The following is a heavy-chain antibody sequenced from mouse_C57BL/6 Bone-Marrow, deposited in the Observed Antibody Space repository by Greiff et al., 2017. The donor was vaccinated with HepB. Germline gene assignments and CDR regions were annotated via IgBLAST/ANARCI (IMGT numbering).Heavy chain of an antibody. J-gene: IGHJ4*01. V-gene: IGHV1-72*01. Sequence: QVQLKQPGAELVKPGASVKLSCKASGYTFTSYWMHWVKQRPGRGLEWIGRIDPNSGGTKYNEKFKSKATLTVDKPSSTAYMQLSSLTSEDSAVYYCARRAPYGSSYRYAMDYWGQGTSVTVSS. D-gene: IGHD1-1*01. CDR3: ARRAPYGSSYRYAMDY. CDR2: IDPNSGGT. CDR1: GYTFTSYW.